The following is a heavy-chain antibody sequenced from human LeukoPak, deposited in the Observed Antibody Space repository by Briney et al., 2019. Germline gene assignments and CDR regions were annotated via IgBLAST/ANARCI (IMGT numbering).Heavy chain of an antibody. V-gene: IGHV4-34*01. Sequence: PSETLSLTCAVYGGSFSGYYWSGIRQPPGKGLEWIGEINHSGSTNYNPSLKSRVTISVDTSKNQFSLKLTSVTSADTAVYYCARDAGATAYWGQGALVTVSS. J-gene: IGHJ4*02. D-gene: IGHD4/OR15-4a*01. CDR1: GGSFSGYY. CDR2: INHSGST. CDR3: ARDAGATAY.